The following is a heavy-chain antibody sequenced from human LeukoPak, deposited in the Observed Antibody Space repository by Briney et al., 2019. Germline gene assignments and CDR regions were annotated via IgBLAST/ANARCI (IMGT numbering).Heavy chain of an antibody. CDR1: GFTFSSYG. Sequence: GGSLRLSCAASGFTFSSYGMHWVRQAPGKGLEWVAVIWDDGSNKYYADSVKGRFTISRDNSKNTQYLQMNSLKAEDTAVYYCASLGSSGGSSEHFDYWGQGTLVTVSS. CDR2: IWDDGSNK. J-gene: IGHJ4*02. CDR3: ASLGSSGGSSEHFDY. V-gene: IGHV3-33*01. D-gene: IGHD2-15*01.